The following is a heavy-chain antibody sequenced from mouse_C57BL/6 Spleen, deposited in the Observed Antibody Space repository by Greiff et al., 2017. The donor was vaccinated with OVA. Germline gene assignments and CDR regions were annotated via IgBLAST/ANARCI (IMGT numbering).Heavy chain of an antibody. V-gene: IGHV14-1*01. CDR1: GFNIKDYY. CDR2: IDPEDGDT. CDR3: TSITTVVGHYFDY. J-gene: IGHJ2*01. Sequence: VQLQQSGAELVRPGASVKLSCTASGFNIKDYYMHWVKQRPEQGLEWIGRIDPEDGDTEYAPKFQGKATMTADTSSNTAYLQLSSLTSEDTAVYYGTSITTVVGHYFDYWGQGTTLTVSS. D-gene: IGHD1-1*01.